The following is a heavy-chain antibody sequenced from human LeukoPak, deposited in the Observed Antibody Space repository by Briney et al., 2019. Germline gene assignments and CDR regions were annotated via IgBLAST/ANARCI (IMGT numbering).Heavy chain of an antibody. CDR2: INPDSGDT. Sequence: ASVNVSCKASGYTFTGYYLHWVRQAPGQGLEWMGWINPDSGDTNYLQKFRGRVTMTSDTSISTVYMELSRLRSDDTAVYYCTRDLLGGSGTFDPWGQGTLVTVSS. CDR3: TRDLLGGSGTFDP. D-gene: IGHD3-10*01. V-gene: IGHV1-2*02. J-gene: IGHJ5*02. CDR1: GYTFTGYY.